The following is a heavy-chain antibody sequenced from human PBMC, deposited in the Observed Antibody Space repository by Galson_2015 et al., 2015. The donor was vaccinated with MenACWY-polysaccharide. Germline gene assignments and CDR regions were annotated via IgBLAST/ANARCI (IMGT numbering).Heavy chain of an antibody. CDR2: VSHDGSNK. CDR3: VSEMYSGCSSIQLRSYVH. V-gene: IGHV3-30-3*01. Sequence: SLRLSCAASGFTFNAYVMNWVRQAPGKGLEWVAAVSHDGSNKYYADSVKGRFTISRDNSRNTVDLQMNSLRVEDTAVYYCVSEMYSGCSSIQLRSYVHGGQGPRVRVS. D-gene: IGHD2-2*01. J-gene: IGHJ4*02. CDR1: GFTFNAYV.